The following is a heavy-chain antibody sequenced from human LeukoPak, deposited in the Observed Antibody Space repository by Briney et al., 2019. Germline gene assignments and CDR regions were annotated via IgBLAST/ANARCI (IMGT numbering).Heavy chain of an antibody. D-gene: IGHD6-19*01. V-gene: IGHV4-59*01. CDR1: GGSISSYY. Sequence: SETLSLTCTVSGGSISSYYWSWIRQPPGKGLEWIGYMYSSGSTNYNPSLKSRVTISLDTSKNQFSLKLSSVSAADTAVYYCARGGIPVAGKVFDYWGQGTLVTVSS. CDR2: MYSSGST. CDR3: ARGGIPVAGKVFDY. J-gene: IGHJ4*02.